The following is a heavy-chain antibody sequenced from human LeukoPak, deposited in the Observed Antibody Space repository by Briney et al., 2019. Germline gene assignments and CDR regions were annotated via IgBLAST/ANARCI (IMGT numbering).Heavy chain of an antibody. CDR1: GFTFSSYW. CDR3: ARVLSVVDDAFDI. D-gene: IGHD2-2*01. V-gene: IGHV3-7*01. CDR2: IKQDGSEK. J-gene: IGHJ3*02. Sequence: GGSLRLSCVASGFTFSSYWMSWVRQAPGKGLEWVANIKQDGSEKYYVDFVKGRFTISRDNAKNSLYLQMNSLRAEDTAVYYCARVLSVVDDAFDIWGQGTMVTVSS.